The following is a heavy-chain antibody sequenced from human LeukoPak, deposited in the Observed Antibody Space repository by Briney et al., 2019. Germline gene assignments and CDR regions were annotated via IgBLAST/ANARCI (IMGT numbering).Heavy chain of an antibody. J-gene: IGHJ6*02. D-gene: IGHD3-3*01. Sequence: GASVKVSCKASGYTFTGYYMHWVRQAPGQGLEWMGWINPNSGGTNYAQKFQGRVTMTRDTSISKAYMELSRLRSDDTDVYYCARDGHPGGFLEWLSNNYYYYGMDVWGQGTTVTVSS. CDR2: INPNSGGT. V-gene: IGHV1-2*02. CDR3: ARDGHPGGFLEWLSNNYYYYGMDV. CDR1: GYTFTGYY.